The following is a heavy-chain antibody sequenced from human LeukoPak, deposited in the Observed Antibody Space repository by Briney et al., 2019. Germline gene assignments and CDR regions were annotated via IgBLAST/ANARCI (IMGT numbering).Heavy chain of an antibody. V-gene: IGHV1-18*01. CDR3: ARDLHSSGWSNYYGMDV. Sequence: ASVKVSCKASGYTFTSYGISWVRQAPGQGLEWMGWISAYNGNTNYAQKLQGRVTMTTDTSTSTAYMELRSLRSDDTAVYYCARDLHSSGWSNYYGMDVWGQGTTVTASS. J-gene: IGHJ6*02. CDR1: GYTFTSYG. CDR2: ISAYNGNT. D-gene: IGHD6-19*01.